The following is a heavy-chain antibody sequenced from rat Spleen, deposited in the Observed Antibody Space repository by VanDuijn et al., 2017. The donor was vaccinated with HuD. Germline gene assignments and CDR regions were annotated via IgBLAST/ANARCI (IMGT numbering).Heavy chain of an antibody. V-gene: IGHV5-58*01. CDR1: GFTFSSYW. CDR3: AKEGFEVTFAY. J-gene: IGHJ2*01. Sequence: EVQLVESGGGLVQPGKSLKLSCVASGFTFSSYWIYWIRQAPGKGLEWISSISNDGGTTYYPDSVKGRFTISRDNAENTVYLQMNSLRSEDTATYYWAKEGFEVTFAYWGQGVMVTVSS. D-gene: IGHD3-7*01. CDR2: ISNDGGTT.